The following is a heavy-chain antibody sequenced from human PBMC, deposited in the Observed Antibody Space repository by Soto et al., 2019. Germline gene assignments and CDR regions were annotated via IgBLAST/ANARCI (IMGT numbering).Heavy chain of an antibody. CDR3: ASYSGYGKYYFDY. CDR1: GGSISSGGYS. Sequence: QLQLQESGSGLVKPSQTLSLTCAVSGGSISSGGYSWSWIRQPPGKGLEWIGYIYHSGSTYYNPSFKSRVTISVDRSKNQFSLKLSSVTAADTAVYYCASYSGYGKYYFDYWGQGTLVTVSS. CDR2: IYHSGST. J-gene: IGHJ4*02. V-gene: IGHV4-30-2*01. D-gene: IGHD5-12*01.